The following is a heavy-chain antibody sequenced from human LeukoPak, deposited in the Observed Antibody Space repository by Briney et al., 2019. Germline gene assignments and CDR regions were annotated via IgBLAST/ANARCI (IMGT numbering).Heavy chain of an antibody. J-gene: IGHJ4*02. CDR3: ARDFTSFTMTSDF. CDR1: GFTFSSYA. Sequence: GGSLRLSCAASGFTFSSYAMSWVRQAPGKGLEWVSSISGIGGSTYYADSVKGRFTISRDNSRNTLYLQMNSLRAEDTAIYYCARDFTSFTMTSDFWGQGTLVTVSS. V-gene: IGHV3-23*01. D-gene: IGHD1-1*01. CDR2: ISGIGGST.